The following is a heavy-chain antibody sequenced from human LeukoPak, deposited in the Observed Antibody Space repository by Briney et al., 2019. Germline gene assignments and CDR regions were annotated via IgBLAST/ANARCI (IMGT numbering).Heavy chain of an antibody. CDR1: GFTFSNYW. CDR2: IYSDGSNT. J-gene: IGHJ3*02. D-gene: IGHD3-10*01. V-gene: IGHV3-74*01. Sequence: PGGSLRLSCAASGFTFSNYWMHWVRQAPGKGLEWVSRIYSDGSNTVYAEPVKGRFTISRDNAKSTLFLQTNSLRAEDTAVYYCGRGASWQGNVCEIWGQGTMVTVSS. CDR3: GRGASWQGNVCEI.